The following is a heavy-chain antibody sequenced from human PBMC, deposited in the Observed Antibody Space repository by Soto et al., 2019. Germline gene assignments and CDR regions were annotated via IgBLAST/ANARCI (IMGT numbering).Heavy chain of an antibody. D-gene: IGHD2-2*01. J-gene: IGHJ6*03. CDR3: ARGEVGGYYMDV. Sequence: EVLLVESGGGLVQPGGSLRLSCAASGFSFSSYWMHWVRQAPGEGLVWVSRINGDGSRTSYADSVKGPFTISRDNAKNTLYLEVNSLRAEDTAVYYCARGEVGGYYMDVWGKGTTVTVSS. CDR2: INGDGSRT. CDR1: GFSFSSYW. V-gene: IGHV3-74*01.